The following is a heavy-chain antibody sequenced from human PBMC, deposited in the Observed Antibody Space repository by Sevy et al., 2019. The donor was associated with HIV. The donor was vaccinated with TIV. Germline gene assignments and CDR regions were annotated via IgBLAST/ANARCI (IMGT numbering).Heavy chain of an antibody. CDR3: ARDLTMVQGVGDAFDI. D-gene: IGHD3-10*01. CDR1: GGTFSSYA. CDR2: IIPIFGTA. J-gene: IGHJ3*02. V-gene: IGHV1-69*13. Sequence: ASVKVSCKASGGTFSSYAISWVRQAPGQGLEWMGGIIPIFGTANYAQKFQGRVTITADESTSTAYMELSSLRSEDTAVYYCARDLTMVQGVGDAFDIWGQGTMVTVSS.